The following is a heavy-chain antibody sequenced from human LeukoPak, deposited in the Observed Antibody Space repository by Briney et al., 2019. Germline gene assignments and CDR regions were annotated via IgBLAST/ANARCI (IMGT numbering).Heavy chain of an antibody. V-gene: IGHV4-59*01. D-gene: IGHD4-17*01. CDR3: ARAWGTTVTTGINYYMDV. CDR2: IYYSGST. Sequence: SETLSLTCTVSGGSISSYYWSWIRQPPGKGLEWIGYIYYSGSTNYKPSLKSRVTISLDTSKNQFSLKLSSVTAADTAVYYCARAWGTTVTTGINYYMDVWGKGTTVTVSS. J-gene: IGHJ6*03. CDR1: GGSISSYY.